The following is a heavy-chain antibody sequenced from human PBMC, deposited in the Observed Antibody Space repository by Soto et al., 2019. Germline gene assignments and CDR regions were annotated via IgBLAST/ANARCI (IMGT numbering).Heavy chain of an antibody. V-gene: IGHV3-30-3*01. CDR1: GFTFSSYA. CDR3: ATSYSRQLGYYYGMGV. D-gene: IGHD6-13*01. CDR2: ISYDGSNK. J-gene: IGHJ6*02. Sequence: QVQLVESGGGVVQPGRSLRLSCAASGFTFSSYAMHWVRQAPGKGLEWVAVISYDGSNKYYADSVKGRFTISRDNSKNTLYLQMNSLRAEDTAVYYCATSYSRQLGYYYGMGVWGQGTTVTVSS.